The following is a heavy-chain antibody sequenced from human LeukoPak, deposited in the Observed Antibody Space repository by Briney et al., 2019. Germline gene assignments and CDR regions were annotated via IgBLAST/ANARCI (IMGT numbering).Heavy chain of an antibody. D-gene: IGHD3-3*01. V-gene: IGHV3-49*04. Sequence: PGGSLRLSCTASGFTFGDYAMSWVRQAPGKGLEWVGFIRSKAYGGTTEYAASVKGRFTISRDDSKSIAYLQMNSLKTEVTAVYYCTRVRFLEWLLHYYGMDVWGQGTTVTVSS. J-gene: IGHJ6*02. CDR3: TRVRFLEWLLHYYGMDV. CDR2: IRSKAYGGTT. CDR1: GFTFGDYA.